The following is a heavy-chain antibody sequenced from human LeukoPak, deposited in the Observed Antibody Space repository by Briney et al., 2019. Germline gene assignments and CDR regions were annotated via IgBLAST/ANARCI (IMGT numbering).Heavy chain of an antibody. J-gene: IGHJ2*01. CDR1: GFTFSSYT. Sequence: GGSLRLSCAASGFTFSSYTMNWVRQAPGKGLEWVSSISSASSYIYYVDSLKGRFTISRDNAKNSLDLQMNSLRAEDTAVYYCARDSMEGSYTTKYCSSTSCYDPSFDLWGRGTLVTVSS. CDR3: ARDSMEGSYTTKYCSSTSCYDPSFDL. CDR2: ISSASSYI. D-gene: IGHD2-2*01. V-gene: IGHV3-21*01.